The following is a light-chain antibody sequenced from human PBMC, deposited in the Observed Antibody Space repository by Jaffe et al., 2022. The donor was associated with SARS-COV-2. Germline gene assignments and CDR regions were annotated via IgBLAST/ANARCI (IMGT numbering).Light chain of an antibody. Sequence: EIVLTQSPATLSLSPGERATLSCRASQSISSSLAWYRQKPGQAPRVLIYDASNRATGIPARFSGSGSGTDFTLTISSLEPEDFAVYYCHQRSNWPRTFGGGTNVEIK. J-gene: IGKJ4*01. CDR2: DAS. V-gene: IGKV3-11*01. CDR3: HQRSNWPRT. CDR1: QSISSS.